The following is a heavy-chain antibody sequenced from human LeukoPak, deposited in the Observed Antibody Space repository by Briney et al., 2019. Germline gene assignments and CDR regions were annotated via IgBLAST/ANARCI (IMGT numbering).Heavy chain of an antibody. Sequence: GGSLRLSCAASGFTFSSYLMHWVRQAPGKGLVWFSRINSDGSSTSYADSVRGRFTISRDNAKNTLYLQMNSLRAEDTAVYYCARDLQDIVVVVAATDAFDIWGQGTMVTVSS. D-gene: IGHD2-15*01. J-gene: IGHJ3*02. CDR1: GFTFSSYL. V-gene: IGHV3-74*01. CDR2: INSDGSST. CDR3: ARDLQDIVVVVAATDAFDI.